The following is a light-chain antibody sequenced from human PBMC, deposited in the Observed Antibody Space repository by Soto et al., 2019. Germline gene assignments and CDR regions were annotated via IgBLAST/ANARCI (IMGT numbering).Light chain of an antibody. J-gene: IGLJ2*01. V-gene: IGLV1-40*01. CDR1: SSNIGAGYD. CDR2: GNS. CDR3: QSYDTSLSGVV. Sequence: QSVLTQPPSVSGAPGQRVTISCTGSSSNIGAGYDVNWYQQLPGKAPKLLIYGNSNRPSGVPDRFSGSKSGTSASLAITGRQAEDETDYYYQSYDTSLSGVVFGGGTKVTVL.